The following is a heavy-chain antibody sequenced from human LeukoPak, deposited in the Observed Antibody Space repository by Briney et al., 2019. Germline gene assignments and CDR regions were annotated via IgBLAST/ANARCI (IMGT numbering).Heavy chain of an antibody. CDR1: GDSISSNNYY. D-gene: IGHD3-10*01. V-gene: IGHV4-39*07. J-gene: IGHJ4*02. Sequence: PSEALSLTCTVSGDSISSNNYYWAWIRQPPGKGLEWIGSIPYSGSTYYNPSLKSRVTMSVDTSKNQFSLKLSSVTAADTAVYYCARCKDYYVSGRYDKTSYDWGQGALVCVCS. CDR3: ARCKDYYVSGRYDKTSYD. CDR2: IPYSGST.